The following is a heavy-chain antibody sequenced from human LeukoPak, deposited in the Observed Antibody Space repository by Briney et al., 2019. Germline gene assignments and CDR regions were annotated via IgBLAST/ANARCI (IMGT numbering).Heavy chain of an antibody. Sequence: PSETLSLTCTVSSGSISSYYWSWIRQPAGKGLEWIGRIYASGDTYYNPSLKSRLTMSVDTSKNQFTLKLNSVAAADTAVYYCARDRCNSSSCASRGAFDMWGHGTLVTVSS. CDR2: IYASGDT. V-gene: IGHV4-4*07. J-gene: IGHJ3*02. D-gene: IGHD2/OR15-2a*01. CDR3: ARDRCNSSSCASRGAFDM. CDR1: SGSISSYY.